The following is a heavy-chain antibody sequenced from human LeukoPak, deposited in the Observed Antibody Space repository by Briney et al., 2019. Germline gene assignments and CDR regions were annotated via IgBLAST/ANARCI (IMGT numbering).Heavy chain of an antibody. J-gene: IGHJ4*02. V-gene: IGHV3-23*01. D-gene: IGHD3-22*01. CDR2: ISGSGVST. Sequence: PGGSLRLSCAASGFTFSIYAMSWVRQAPGKGLEWVSVISGSGVSTYYADSVKGRFTISRDNSKNTLYLQMNSLRAEDTVVYYCSKAHYFDSSGYYYEYWGQGTRVTVSS. CDR3: SKAHYFDSSGYYYEY. CDR1: GFTFSIYA.